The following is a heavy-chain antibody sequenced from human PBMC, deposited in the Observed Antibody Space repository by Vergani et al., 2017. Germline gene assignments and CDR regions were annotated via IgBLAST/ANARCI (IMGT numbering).Heavy chain of an antibody. V-gene: IGHV1-46*03. Sequence: QVQVVQSGAEVKKSGASVKVSCKTSGYTFSNYYMHWVRQAPGQGLEWMGIINPSGGPTNYAQKFQGRVTMTRDTSTSTVYMELSSLRSEDTAIYYCARGDYGILTGYRYWGQGTLVTVSA. J-gene: IGHJ4*02. CDR1: GYTFSNYY. CDR2: INPSGGPT. D-gene: IGHD3-9*01. CDR3: ARGDYGILTGYRY.